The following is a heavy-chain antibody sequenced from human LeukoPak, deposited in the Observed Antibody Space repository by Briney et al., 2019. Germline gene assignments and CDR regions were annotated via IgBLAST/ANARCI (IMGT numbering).Heavy chain of an antibody. CDR2: FDPEDGET. J-gene: IGHJ4*02. CDR3: ATNIDYIWFGETSHRGMFNFDY. D-gene: IGHD3-10*01. CDR1: GYTLTELS. Sequence: GASVKVSCKVSGYTLTELSMHWVRQAPGKGLEWMGGFDPEDGETIYAQKFQGRVTMTEDTSTDTAYMELSSLRSEDTAVYYCATNIDYIWFGETSHRGMFNFDYWGQGTLVTVSS. V-gene: IGHV1-24*01.